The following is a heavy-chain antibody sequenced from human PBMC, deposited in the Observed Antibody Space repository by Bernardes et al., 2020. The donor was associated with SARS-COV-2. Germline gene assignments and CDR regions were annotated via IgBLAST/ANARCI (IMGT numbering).Heavy chain of an antibody. Sequence: GGSLRLSCAASGFTFRSHGMSWVRQAPGKGLEWVSGISFGGGGTYYVDSVKGRFTISRDNSKSILSLQMKSLRVEYTAVYYCAKDRGVGSGSYLYYYGMDVWGQGTTVTVSS. CDR1: GFTFRSHG. J-gene: IGHJ6*02. D-gene: IGHD1-26*01. V-gene: IGHV3-23*01. CDR3: AKDRGVGSGSYLYYYGMDV. CDR2: ISFGGGGT.